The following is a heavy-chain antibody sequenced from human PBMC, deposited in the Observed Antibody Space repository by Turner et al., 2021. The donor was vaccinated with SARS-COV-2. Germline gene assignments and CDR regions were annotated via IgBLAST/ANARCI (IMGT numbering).Heavy chain of an antibody. J-gene: IGHJ6*02. CDR2: IYSGGST. D-gene: IGHD3-3*01. CDR1: GVTVSSND. V-gene: IGHV3-53*01. Sequence: EVQLVESGGGLIQPGGSLRLSCAASGVTVSSNDMSWVRQAPGKGLEWCSVIYSGGSTYYADSVKGRFTISRDNSKNTLYLQMNSLRAEDTAVYYCTRDLMEVGGMDVWGQGTTVTVSS. CDR3: TRDLMEVGGMDV.